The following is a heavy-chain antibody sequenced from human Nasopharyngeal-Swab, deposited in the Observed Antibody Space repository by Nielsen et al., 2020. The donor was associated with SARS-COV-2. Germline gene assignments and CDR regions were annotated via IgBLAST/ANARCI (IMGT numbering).Heavy chain of an antibody. CDR2: MNPNSGNT. J-gene: IGHJ4*02. CDR1: GYTFTSYD. V-gene: IGHV1-8*01. D-gene: IGHD3-10*01. CDR3: ARVLGSGSYYIDY. Sequence: GSVQVSCKASGYTFTSYDINWVRQATGQGLVWLGWMNPNSGNTGYAQKFQGRVTMTRNTSISTAYMELSSLRSEDTAVYYCARVLGSGSYYIDYWGQGTLVTVSS.